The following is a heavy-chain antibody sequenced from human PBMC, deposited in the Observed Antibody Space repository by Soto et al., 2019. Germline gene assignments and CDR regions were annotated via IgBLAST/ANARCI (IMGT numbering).Heavy chain of an antibody. J-gene: IGHJ4*02. D-gene: IGHD2-2*01. CDR3: AKEDIVVVPAALIDY. V-gene: IGHV3-30*18. Sequence: GGSLRLSCAASGFTFSSYGMHWVRQAPGKGLEWVAVISYDGSNKYYADSVKGRFTISRDNSKNTLYLQMNSLRAEDTAVYYCAKEDIVVVPAALIDYWGQGTLVTVSS. CDR2: ISYDGSNK. CDR1: GFTFSSYG.